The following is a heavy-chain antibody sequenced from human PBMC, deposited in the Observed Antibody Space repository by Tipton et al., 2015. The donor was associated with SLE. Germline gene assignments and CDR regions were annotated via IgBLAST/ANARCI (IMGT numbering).Heavy chain of an antibody. J-gene: IGHJ4*02. CDR2: VSPSGGT. CDR1: GGSLNNHF. D-gene: IGHD6-19*01. Sequence: TLSLTCTVSGGSLNNHFCSWIRQSAGKGLEWIGRVSPSGGTNYNPSLKSRVTMSVDTSKNQFSLNLSSLTAADTAVYYCARDSHVAVGGRGDFDSWGQGTLVTVSS. CDR3: ARDSHVAVGGRGDFDS. V-gene: IGHV4-4*07.